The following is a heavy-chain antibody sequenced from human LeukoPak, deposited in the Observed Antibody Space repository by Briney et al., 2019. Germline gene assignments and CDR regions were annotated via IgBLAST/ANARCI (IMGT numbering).Heavy chain of an antibody. CDR3: ARSLGTNSSGYYKHHFDY. CDR2: IYPGDSDT. J-gene: IGHJ4*02. V-gene: IGHV5-51*03. D-gene: IGHD3-22*01. CDR1: RYSFTTYW. Sequence: PGESLKISCKGSRYSFTTYWIGWVRQMPGKGLEWMGIIYPGDSDTRYSPSFQGQVTISVDKSISTAYLQWSSLKASDTAMYYCARSLGTNSSGYYKHHFDYWGQGTLVTVSS.